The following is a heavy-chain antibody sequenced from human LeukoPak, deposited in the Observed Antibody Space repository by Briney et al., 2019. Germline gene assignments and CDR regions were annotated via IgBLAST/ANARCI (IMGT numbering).Heavy chain of an antibody. Sequence: PGGSLRLSCAASGFTFSSYWMHWVRQDPGKGRVWVARINTNGSPTQYADSVKGRFTISRDNAKTTLYLQMNSLRDEDTAVYYCAGDLISGSGSLGYWGQGTLVTVSS. V-gene: IGHV3-74*01. J-gene: IGHJ4*02. CDR2: INTNGSPT. CDR1: GFTFSSYW. D-gene: IGHD3-10*01. CDR3: AGDLISGSGSLGY.